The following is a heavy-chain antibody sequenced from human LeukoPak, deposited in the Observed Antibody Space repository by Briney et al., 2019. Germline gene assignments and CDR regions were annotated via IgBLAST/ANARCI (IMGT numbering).Heavy chain of an antibody. J-gene: IGHJ4*02. D-gene: IGHD6-13*01. V-gene: IGHV3-21*01. Sequence: GGSLRLSCAVSGFTFSSYNMNWVRQAPGKGLEWVSSISSSSSYIYYTDSVKGRFTISRDNAKNSLYLQMNSLRADDTAIYYCARVSLGAAAGTSRWGQGTLVTVSS. CDR2: ISSSSSYI. CDR3: ARVSLGAAAGTSR. CDR1: GFTFSSYN.